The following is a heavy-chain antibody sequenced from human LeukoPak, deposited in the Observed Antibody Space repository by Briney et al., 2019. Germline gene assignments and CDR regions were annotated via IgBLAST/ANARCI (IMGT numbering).Heavy chain of an antibody. V-gene: IGHV3-21*01. CDR2: ISSSSSYI. CDR1: GFTFSSYS. D-gene: IGHD3-10*01. CDR3: AREGEEGYYGSGSYSYYYYGMDV. J-gene: IGHJ6*02. Sequence: KTGGSLRLSCAASGFTFSSYSMNWVRQAPGKGLEWVSSISSSSSYIYYADSVKGRFTISRDNAKNSLYLQMNSLRAEDTAVYYCAREGEEGYYGSGSYSYYYYGMDVWGQGTTVTVSS.